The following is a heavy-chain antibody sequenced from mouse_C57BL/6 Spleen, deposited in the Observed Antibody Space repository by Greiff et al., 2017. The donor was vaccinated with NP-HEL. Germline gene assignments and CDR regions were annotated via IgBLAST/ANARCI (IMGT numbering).Heavy chain of an antibody. Sequence: VKLVESGPGLVQPSQSLSITCTVSGFSLTSYGVHWVRQSPGKGLEWLGVIWRGGSTDYNAAFMSRLSITKDNSKSQVFFKMNSLQADDTAIYYCAKNPAGDYYAMDYWGQGTSVTVSS. J-gene: IGHJ4*01. CDR2: IWRGGST. V-gene: IGHV2-5*01. CDR1: GFSLTSYG. D-gene: IGHD1-2*01. CDR3: AKNPAGDYYAMDY.